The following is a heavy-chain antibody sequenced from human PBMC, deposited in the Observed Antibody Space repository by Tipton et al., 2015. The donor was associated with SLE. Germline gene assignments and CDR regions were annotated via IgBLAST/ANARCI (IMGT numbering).Heavy chain of an antibody. Sequence: SLRLSCAASGVTFSSYGMHWVRQTPGKGLGWVAVIWNDGSKKYYADSVKGRFTISRDNSKNTRYLQMNSLRVEDTAVYYCAKTGRDSSSSVGYFDYWGQGTLVTVSS. CDR3: AKTGRDSSSSVGYFDY. V-gene: IGHV3-30*18. CDR2: IWNDGSKK. D-gene: IGHD6-6*01. J-gene: IGHJ4*02. CDR1: GVTFSSYG.